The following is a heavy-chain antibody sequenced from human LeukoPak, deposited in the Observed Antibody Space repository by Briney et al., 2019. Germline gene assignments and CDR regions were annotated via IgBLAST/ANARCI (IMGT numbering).Heavy chain of an antibody. J-gene: IGHJ5*02. CDR1: GYTFTRYY. V-gene: IGHV1-2*07. Sequence: GASVKVSCKASGYTFTRYYMHWVRQAPGQGLEWMGWINPNSGGTNYAHKFQGRVTMTRDTSISTAYMELSRLRSDDTAVYYCATSIVGAKNWFDPWGQGTLVTVSS. CDR2: INPNSGGT. CDR3: ATSIVGAKNWFDP. D-gene: IGHD1-26*01.